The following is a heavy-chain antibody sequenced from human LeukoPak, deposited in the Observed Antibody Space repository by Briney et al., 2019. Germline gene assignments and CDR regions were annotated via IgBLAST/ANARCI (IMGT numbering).Heavy chain of an antibody. CDR3: ARGCSSTSCYAPYWYFDL. CDR1: GYTFTGYY. CDR2: INPNSGGT. Sequence: ASVKVSCKASGYTFTGYYMHWVRQAPGQGLEWMGWINPNSGGTNYAQKFQGWVTMTRDTSISTAYMELSRLRSDDTAVYYCARGCSSTSCYAPYWYFDLWGRGTLVTVSS. J-gene: IGHJ2*01. D-gene: IGHD2-2*01. V-gene: IGHV1-2*04.